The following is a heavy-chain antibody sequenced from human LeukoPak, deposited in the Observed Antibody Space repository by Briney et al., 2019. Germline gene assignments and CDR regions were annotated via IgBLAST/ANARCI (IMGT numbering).Heavy chain of an antibody. J-gene: IGHJ6*03. D-gene: IGHD1-14*01. CDR3: AKGGNTYYYYYYMDV. V-gene: IGHV3-23*01. CDR1: GFTFSSYA. CDR2: ISGSGGST. Sequence: GGSLRLSCAASGFTFSSYAMSWVRQAPGKGLEWVSAISGSGGSTYYADSVKDRFTISRDNSKNTLYLQMNSLRAEDTAVYYCAKGGNTYYYYYYMDVWGKGTTVTVSS.